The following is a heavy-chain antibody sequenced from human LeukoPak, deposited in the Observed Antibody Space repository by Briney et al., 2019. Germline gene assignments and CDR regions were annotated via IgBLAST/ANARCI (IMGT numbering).Heavy chain of an antibody. CDR1: GFTFSSYG. D-gene: IGHD5-12*01. CDR3: AKDRDSRYDWFVAFYFDY. CDR2: IRYDGSNK. J-gene: IGHJ4*02. V-gene: IGHV3-30*02. Sequence: PGGSLRLSCAASGFTFSSYGMHWVRQAPGKGLEWVAFIRYDGSNKYYADSVKGRFTISRDNSKNTLYLQMNSLRAEDTAVYYCAKDRDSRYDWFVAFYFDYWGQGTLVTVSS.